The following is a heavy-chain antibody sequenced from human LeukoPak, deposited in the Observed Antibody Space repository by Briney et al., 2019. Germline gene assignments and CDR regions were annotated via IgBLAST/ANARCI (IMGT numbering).Heavy chain of an antibody. CDR2: TYYIGST. Sequence: SETLSLTCTVSGGSITSYYWSWSPQPPGKGLGWIGYTYYIGSTHYNPRPSSRVTTSEDTSKHQFSLKLSSVTAAETALYYCPREGRYSYGYNEYHSYMDIWGRGTTVTVSS. V-gene: IGHV4-59*01. D-gene: IGHD5-18*01. CDR3: PREGRYSYGYNEYHSYMDI. J-gene: IGHJ6*03. CDR1: GGSITSYY.